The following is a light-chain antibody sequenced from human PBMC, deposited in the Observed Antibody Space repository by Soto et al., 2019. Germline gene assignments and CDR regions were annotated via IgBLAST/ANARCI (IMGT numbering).Light chain of an antibody. J-gene: IGKJ2*01. CDR3: QQYGGSPAYT. Sequence: LTQSPGTLSLSPGERATLSCRASQSVSREFLAWYQQKPGQAPRLLISATSSRASGIPDRFSGSGSGTDFTLTISGLEPEDSAVYYCQQYGGSPAYTFGQGTKLEI. CDR2: ATS. CDR1: QSVSREF. V-gene: IGKV3-20*01.